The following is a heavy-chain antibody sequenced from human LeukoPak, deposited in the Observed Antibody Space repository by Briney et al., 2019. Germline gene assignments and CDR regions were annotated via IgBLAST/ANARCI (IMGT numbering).Heavy chain of an antibody. CDR2: ISSSSDNT. J-gene: IGHJ4*02. D-gene: IGHD3-16*01. CDR1: GFTFSHYY. CDR3: ARGGNYFDY. V-gene: IGHV3-11*05. Sequence: PGGSLRLSCAASGFTFSHYYMSWIRQAPGKGLEWVSRISSSSDNTNYADSVKGRFTISRDNAKNSMYLQMNSLRAEDTAVYYCARGGNYFDYWGQGTLVTVSS.